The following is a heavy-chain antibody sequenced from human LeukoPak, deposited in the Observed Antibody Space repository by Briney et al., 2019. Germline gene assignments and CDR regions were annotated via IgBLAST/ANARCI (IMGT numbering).Heavy chain of an antibody. CDR2: IRYDGSNK. V-gene: IGHV3-30*02. Sequence: PGGSLSLSCAASGFTFSSYGMHWVRQAPGKGLEWVAFIRYDGSNKYYADSVKGRFTISRDNSKNTLYLQMNSLRAEDTAVYYCAKDLQFHVPYWGQGTLVTVSS. D-gene: IGHD2-21*01. J-gene: IGHJ4*02. CDR1: GFTFSSYG. CDR3: AKDLQFHVPY.